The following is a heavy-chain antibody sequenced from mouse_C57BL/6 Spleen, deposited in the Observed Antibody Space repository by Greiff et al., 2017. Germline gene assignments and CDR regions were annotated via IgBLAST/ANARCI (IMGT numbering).Heavy chain of an antibody. CDR3: ARDGNSRFFDY. CDR2: IYPGDGDT. CDR1: GYAFSSSW. Sequence: VQLQQSGPELVKPEASVKISCKASGYAFSSSWMNWVKRRPGKGLEWIGRIYPGDGDTNYNGKFKGKATLTADKSSSTAYMQLSSLTSEDSAVYFCARDGNSRFFDYWGQGTTLTVSS. V-gene: IGHV1-82*01. D-gene: IGHD2-1*01. J-gene: IGHJ2*01.